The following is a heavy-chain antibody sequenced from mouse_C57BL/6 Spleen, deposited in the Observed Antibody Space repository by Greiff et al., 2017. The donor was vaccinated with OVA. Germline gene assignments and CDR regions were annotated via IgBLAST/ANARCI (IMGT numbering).Heavy chain of an antibody. CDR3: ARWGGFAY. CDR1: GYTFTSYW. J-gene: IGHJ3*01. Sequence: QVQLQQPGAELVKPGASVKLSCTASGYTFTSYWMQWVKQRPGQGLEWIGEIDPSDSYTNYNQKFKGKATLTVDTSSSTAYMQLSSLTSEDSAVYYCARWGGFAYWGQGTLVTVSA. V-gene: IGHV1-50*01. CDR2: IDPSDSYT.